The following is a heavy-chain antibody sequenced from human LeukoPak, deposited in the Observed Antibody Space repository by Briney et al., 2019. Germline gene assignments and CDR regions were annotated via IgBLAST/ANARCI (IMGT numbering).Heavy chain of an antibody. J-gene: IGHJ4*02. CDR2: ISGSSTHI. V-gene: IGHV3-21*06. D-gene: IGHD6-13*01. CDR1: GFTFSSYG. Sequence: PGRSLRLSCAASGFTFSSYGMHWVRQAPGKGLEWVSSISGSSTHIHYADSVKGRFTISRDNANNSVYLQMNSLRAEDTAVYYCARDRHSSSRLLDYWGQGTLVTASS. CDR3: ARDRHSSSRLLDY.